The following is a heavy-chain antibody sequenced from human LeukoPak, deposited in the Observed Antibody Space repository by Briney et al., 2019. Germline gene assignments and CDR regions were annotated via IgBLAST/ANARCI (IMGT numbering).Heavy chain of an antibody. CDR2: IDISGSS. V-gene: IGHV4-4*07. J-gene: IGHJ3*01. CDR1: GGSISSYD. Sequence: SETLSLTCTVSGGSISSYDWSWIRQPAGKGLRWIGRIDISGSSEYNPSLKSRLTMSVDTSKNQFSLKANSVTAADTAVYYCARDLNSGSFFLWGQGTMVTVSS. D-gene: IGHD1-26*01. CDR3: ARDLNSGSFFL.